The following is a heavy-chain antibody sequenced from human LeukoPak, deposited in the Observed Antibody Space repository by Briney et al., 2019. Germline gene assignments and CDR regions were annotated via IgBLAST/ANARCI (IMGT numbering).Heavy chain of an antibody. Sequence: GGSLRLSCAASGFTFSTYEMNWVRQPPGKGLEGVSYISTRATTIYYADSVKGQFTISRDNAKNSLYLQMYSRRAEDTAVYYCARLTWLDLDYWGQGSQATVCS. CDR3: ARLTWLDLDY. CDR2: ISTRATTI. D-gene: IGHD6-19*01. V-gene: IGHV3-48*03. CDR1: GFTFSTYE. J-gene: IGHJ4*02.